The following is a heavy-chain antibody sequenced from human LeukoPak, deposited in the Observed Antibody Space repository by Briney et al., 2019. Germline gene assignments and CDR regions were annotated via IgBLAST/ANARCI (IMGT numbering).Heavy chain of an antibody. J-gene: IGHJ6*03. D-gene: IGHD3-10*01. CDR2: ISGSGGST. CDR1: GFTFSSYA. V-gene: IGHV3-23*01. CDR3: AKDFYPKYYGSGSYAYYYMDV. Sequence: PGGSLRLSCAASGFTFSSYAMSWVRQAPGKGLEWVSAISGSGGSTYYADSVKGRFSISRDNSKNTLYLQMNSLRAEDTAVYYCAKDFYPKYYGSGSYAYYYMDVWGKGTTVTVSS.